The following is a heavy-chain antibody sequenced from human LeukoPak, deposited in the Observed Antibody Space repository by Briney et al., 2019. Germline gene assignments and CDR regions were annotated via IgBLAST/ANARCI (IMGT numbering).Heavy chain of an antibody. D-gene: IGHD6-25*01. CDR3: ARHGKYSSADYYYYGMDV. J-gene: IGHJ6*02. CDR1: GGSISSYY. CDR2: IYYSGST. V-gene: IGHV4-59*08. Sequence: ASETLSLTCTVSGGSISSYYWSWIRQPPGKGLEWIGYIYYSGSTNYNPSLKSRVTIPVDTSKNQFSLKLSSVTAADTAVYYCARHGKYSSADYYYYGMDVWGQGTTVTVSS.